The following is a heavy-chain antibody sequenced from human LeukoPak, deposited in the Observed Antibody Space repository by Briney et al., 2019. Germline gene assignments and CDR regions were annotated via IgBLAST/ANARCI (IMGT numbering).Heavy chain of an antibody. V-gene: IGHV3-73*01. CDR3: TRASTVTTDN. J-gene: IGHJ4*02. Sequence: GGSLRPSCAASGFTCRGSTMHWVRQASGKGLEWVGHIRTKPNSYATTYAASVKGRFTISRDDSKNTAYLQMNSLKTEDSAVYYCTRASTVTTDNWGQGTLVTVSS. D-gene: IGHD4-17*01. CDR2: IRTKPNSYAT. CDR1: GFTCRGST.